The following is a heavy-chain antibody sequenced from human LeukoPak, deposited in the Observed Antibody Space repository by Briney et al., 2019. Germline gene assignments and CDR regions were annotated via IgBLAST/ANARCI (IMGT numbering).Heavy chain of an antibody. Sequence: ASVKVSCKASGYPFTTYGFIWVRQAPGLGLEWMGWISANSGDTKYGQSFRGRVTMTTDTTTETAYMELRSLRFDDTAIYYCARTVGDRADPWGQGSLVTVSS. CDR1: GYPFTTYG. CDR2: ISANSGDT. CDR3: ARTVGDRADP. D-gene: IGHD2-21*01. J-gene: IGHJ5*02. V-gene: IGHV1-18*01.